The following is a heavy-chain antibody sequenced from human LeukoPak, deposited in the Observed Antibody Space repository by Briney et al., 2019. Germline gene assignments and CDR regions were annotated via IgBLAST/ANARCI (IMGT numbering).Heavy chain of an antibody. J-gene: IGHJ6*02. CDR1: GGSISSSSHY. D-gene: IGHD6-13*01. Sequence: SETLSLTCTVSGGSISSSSHYWGWIRQPPGKGLEWIGSIYYSGSTYYNPSLKSRVTISVDTSKNQFSLKLSSVTAADTAVYYCASGHIGSSWYPYYYYGMDVWGQGTTVTVSS. CDR3: ASGHIGSSWYPYYYYGMDV. V-gene: IGHV4-39*07. CDR2: IYYSGST.